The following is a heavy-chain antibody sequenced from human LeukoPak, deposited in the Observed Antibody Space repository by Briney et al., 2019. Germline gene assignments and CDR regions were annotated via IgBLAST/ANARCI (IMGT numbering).Heavy chain of an antibody. Sequence: ASVKVSCKASGYTFTSYDINRVRQAPGQGLEWMGWMNPNSGNTGYAQKFQGRVTMTRNTSISTAYMELSSLRSEDTAVYYCAREPLYGSGSYYKDYWGQGTLVTVSS. CDR1: GYTFTSYD. V-gene: IGHV1-8*01. D-gene: IGHD3-10*01. CDR2: MNPNSGNT. CDR3: AREPLYGSGSYYKDY. J-gene: IGHJ4*02.